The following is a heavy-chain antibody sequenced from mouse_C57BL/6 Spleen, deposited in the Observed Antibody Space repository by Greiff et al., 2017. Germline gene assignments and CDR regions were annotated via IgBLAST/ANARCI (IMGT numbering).Heavy chain of an antibody. CDR2: IYPGDGAT. CDR3: ARGNPGAMDY. CDR1: GYAFSSYW. V-gene: IGHV1-80*01. Sequence: QVQLQQSGAELVKPGASVKISCKASGYAFSSYWMNWVKQRPGKGLEWIGQIYPGDGATNYNGKFKGKATLTADNSSSTAYMQLSSLTAEDSAVYVCARGNPGAMDYWGQGTSVTVSS. J-gene: IGHJ4*01.